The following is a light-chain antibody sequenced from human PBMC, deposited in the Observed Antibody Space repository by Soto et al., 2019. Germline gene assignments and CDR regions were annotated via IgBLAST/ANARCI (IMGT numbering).Light chain of an antibody. Sequence: EIVLTQSPGTLSLSPGERATLSCRASQSVSSSYLAWYQQKPGQAPRLLIYGASSRATGIPDRFSGSGSGTDFNLTISRLEHEDFAVYYCQQYDSSPQTFGQGTKVEIK. CDR2: GAS. CDR1: QSVSSSY. CDR3: QQYDSSPQT. V-gene: IGKV3-20*01. J-gene: IGKJ1*01.